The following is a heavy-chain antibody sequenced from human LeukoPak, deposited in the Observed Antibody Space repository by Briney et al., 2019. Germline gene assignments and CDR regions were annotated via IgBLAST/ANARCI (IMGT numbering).Heavy chain of an antibody. Sequence: GGSLRLSCAASGFTFSSYAMHWVRQAPGKGLEWMAVISYDGSNKYYADSVKGRFTISRDNSKNTLYLQMNSLRAEDTAVYYCARGYSKAFDIWGQGTMVTVSS. D-gene: IGHD2-15*01. CDR1: GFTFSSYA. CDR3: ARGYSKAFDI. V-gene: IGHV3-30*04. CDR2: ISYDGSNK. J-gene: IGHJ3*02.